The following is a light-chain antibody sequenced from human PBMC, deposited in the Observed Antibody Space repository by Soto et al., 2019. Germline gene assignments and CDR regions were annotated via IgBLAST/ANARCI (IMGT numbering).Light chain of an antibody. CDR3: GTWDSSLSAVV. Sequence: QSVLTQPPSVSAAPGQRVTISCSGSRSNIGNNYVSWYQQLPGTAPKLLIHDDNKRPSGIPDRFYGSKSGTSATLGITRLQTGDEADYYCGTWDSSLSAVVFGGGTKLTVL. V-gene: IGLV1-51*01. CDR2: DDN. J-gene: IGLJ2*01. CDR1: RSNIGNNY.